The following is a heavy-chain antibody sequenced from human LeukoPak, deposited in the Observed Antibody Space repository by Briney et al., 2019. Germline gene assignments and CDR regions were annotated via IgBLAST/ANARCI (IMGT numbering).Heavy chain of an antibody. D-gene: IGHD2-2*03. CDR3: ARDPSPGYCSSTSCPSRAFDI. Sequence: KPSQTLSLTCTVSGGSIRSGSFYWTWLRQHPGKGLEWIGYIYYSGTTYYNPSLKSRVTISVDTSKNQFSLKLSSVTAADTAVYYCARDPSPGYCSSTSCPSRAFDIWGQGTMVTVSS. V-gene: IGHV4-31*03. CDR1: GGSIRSGSFY. CDR2: IYYSGTT. J-gene: IGHJ3*02.